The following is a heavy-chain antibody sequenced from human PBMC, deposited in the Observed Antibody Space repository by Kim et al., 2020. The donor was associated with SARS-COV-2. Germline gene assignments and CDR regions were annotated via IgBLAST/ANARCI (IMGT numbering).Heavy chain of an antibody. CDR1: GYSFTSYW. V-gene: IGHV5-51*01. CDR3: ARVGRGYSGYDYHYFDF. D-gene: IGHD5-12*01. J-gene: IGHJ4*02. Sequence: GESLKISCKGSGYSFTSYWIGWVRQMPGKGLEWMGIIYPGDSDTRYSPSFQGQVTISADKAISPAYLQWSSLKASDPAMYYCARVGRGYSGYDYHYFDFWGQGTLVTVSS. CDR2: IYPGDSDT.